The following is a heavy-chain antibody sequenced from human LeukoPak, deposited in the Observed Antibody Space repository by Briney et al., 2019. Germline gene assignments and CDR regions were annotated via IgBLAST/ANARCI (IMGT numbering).Heavy chain of an antibody. Sequence: ASVKVSCKASGYTFTSYAMHWVRQAPGQRLEWMGWINAGNGNTKYSQKFQGRVTITRDTSASTAYMELSSLRSEDTAVYYCARNPANDILTGYLDYWGQGTLVTVSS. J-gene: IGHJ4*02. CDR2: INAGNGNT. D-gene: IGHD3-9*01. CDR1: GYTFTSYA. CDR3: ARNPANDILTGYLDY. V-gene: IGHV1-3*01.